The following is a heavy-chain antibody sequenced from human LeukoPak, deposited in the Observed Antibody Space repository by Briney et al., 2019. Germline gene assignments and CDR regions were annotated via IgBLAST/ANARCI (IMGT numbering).Heavy chain of an antibody. J-gene: IGHJ3*02. Sequence: GASVKVSCKASGYTFTAYYIHWVRQAPGQGLGWMALINPSGGSTHYAQKFQGRVTVTRDTSTSTVYMELTSLRSEDTAVYYCACLPYAFDIWGQGTMVTVSS. CDR3: ACLPYAFDI. CDR2: INPSGGST. CDR1: GYTFTAYY. V-gene: IGHV1-46*01.